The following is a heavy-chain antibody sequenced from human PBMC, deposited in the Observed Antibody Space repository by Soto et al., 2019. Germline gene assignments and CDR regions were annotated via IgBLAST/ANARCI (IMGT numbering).Heavy chain of an antibody. CDR1: GGSFSGYY. V-gene: IGHV4-34*01. J-gene: IGHJ4*02. CDR2: INHSGST. D-gene: IGHD2-2*01. CDR3: ARGPSFGPRTVVPAAPCCLTSFDY. Sequence: SETLSLTCAVYGGSFSGYYWSWIRQPPGKGLEWIGEINHSGSTNYNPSLKSRVTISVDTSKNQFSLKLSSVTAADTAVYYCARGPSFGPRTVVPAAPCCLTSFDYWGQGTLVTVSS.